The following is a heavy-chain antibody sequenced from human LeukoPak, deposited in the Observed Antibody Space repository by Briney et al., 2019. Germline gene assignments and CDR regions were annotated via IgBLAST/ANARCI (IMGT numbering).Heavy chain of an antibody. D-gene: IGHD5-18*01. CDR3: ARDMGGYSYVYWSEN. CDR1: GFTFGDYA. Sequence: GRSLRLSCAASGFTFGDYAMHWVRQAPGKGLEWVSGISWNSDTKGYADSVKGRFTISRDNAKNSLYLQMNSLRAEDTALYYCARDMGGYSYVYWSENWGQGTLVTVSS. CDR2: ISWNSDTK. J-gene: IGHJ4*02. V-gene: IGHV3-9*01.